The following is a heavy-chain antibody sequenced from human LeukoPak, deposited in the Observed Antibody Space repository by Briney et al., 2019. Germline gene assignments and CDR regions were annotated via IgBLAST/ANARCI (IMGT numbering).Heavy chain of an antibody. D-gene: IGHD6-13*01. CDR2: IYGDETT. Sequence: GGSRRLSCAASGFTVSTSYMSWVRQTPGKGLEWVSIIYGDETTYYPDSVKGRFTISRDNSKSTLYLQMNSLRADDTAVYYCARLGYGSSWGERYYFDYWGQGTLVTVSS. CDR3: ARLGYGSSWGERYYFDY. V-gene: IGHV3-66*04. CDR1: GFTVSTSY. J-gene: IGHJ4*02.